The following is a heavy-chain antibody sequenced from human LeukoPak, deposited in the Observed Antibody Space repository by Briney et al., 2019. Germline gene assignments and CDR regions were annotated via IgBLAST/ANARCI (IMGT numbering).Heavy chain of an antibody. Sequence: PGGSLRLSCAASGFTFSSYAMSWVRQAPGKGLEWVSAISGSGGSTYYADSVKGRFTISRDNSKNTLYLQMNSLGAEDTAVYYCANTDDGYGDEYWGQGTLVTVSS. CDR1: GFTFSSYA. D-gene: IGHD5-12*01. J-gene: IGHJ4*02. V-gene: IGHV3-23*01. CDR2: ISGSGGST. CDR3: ANTDDGYGDEY.